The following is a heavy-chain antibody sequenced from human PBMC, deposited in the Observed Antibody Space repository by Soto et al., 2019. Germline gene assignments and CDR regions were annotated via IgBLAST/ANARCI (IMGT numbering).Heavy chain of an antibody. J-gene: IGHJ5*02. CDR2: INHSGST. CDR3: ARGTLVGDILTGYRTTFDP. V-gene: IGHV4-34*01. CDR1: GGSFSGYY. D-gene: IGHD3-9*01. Sequence: SETLSLTCAVYGGSFSGYYWSWIRQPPGRGLEWIGEINHSGSTNYNPSLKSRVTISVDTSKNQFSLKLSSVTAADTAVYYCARGTLVGDILTGYRTTFDPWGQGTLVTVSS.